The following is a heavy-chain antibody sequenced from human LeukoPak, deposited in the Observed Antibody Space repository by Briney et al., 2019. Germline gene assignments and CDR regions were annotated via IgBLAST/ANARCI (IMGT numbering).Heavy chain of an antibody. CDR3: ARGVYPSDF. Sequence: GGSLRLSCAASGFPLSDYFINWIRQAPGKGLEWVSYIDHSGTIIDFADPVKGRFTISRDNARNSVYLQMNSLTAEDAAVYYCARGVYPSDFWGQGTLVTVSS. CDR1: GFPLSDYF. CDR2: IDHSGTII. D-gene: IGHD2/OR15-2a*01. J-gene: IGHJ4*02. V-gene: IGHV3-11*01.